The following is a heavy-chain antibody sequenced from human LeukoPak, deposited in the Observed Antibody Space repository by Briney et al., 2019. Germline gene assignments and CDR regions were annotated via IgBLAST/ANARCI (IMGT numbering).Heavy chain of an antibody. CDR3: AGAYCGGDCISVDDAFDI. D-gene: IGHD2-21*02. CDR1: GYSFTSYW. CDR2: IYPGDSDT. V-gene: IGHV5-51*01. J-gene: IGHJ3*02. Sequence: GESLKISCRGSGYSFTSYWIGWVRQMPGKGLEWMGIIYPGDSDTRYSPSFQGQVTISADKSISTAYLQWSSLKASDTAMYYCAGAYCGGDCISVDDAFDIWGQGTMVTVSS.